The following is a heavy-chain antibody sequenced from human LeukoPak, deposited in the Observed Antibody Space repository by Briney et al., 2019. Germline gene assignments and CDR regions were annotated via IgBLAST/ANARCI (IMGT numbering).Heavy chain of an antibody. J-gene: IGHJ4*02. CDR2: YSGST. CDR1: GGSISSYY. Sequence: PSETLSLTCTVSGGSISSYYWSWIRQPPGKGLEWIGYYSGSTNYNPSLKSRVAISLDTSKNQFSLILTSVTAADTAVYYCARSELLWFGGVNSGFDYWGQGTLVSVSS. D-gene: IGHD3-10*01. CDR3: ARSELLWFGGVNSGFDY. V-gene: IGHV4-59*01.